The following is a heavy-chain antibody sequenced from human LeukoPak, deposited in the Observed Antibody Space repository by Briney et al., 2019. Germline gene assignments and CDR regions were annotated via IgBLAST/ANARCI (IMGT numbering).Heavy chain of an antibody. CDR2: IYYSGST. CDR3: ARRDIVVVPAAMGGGYFDY. J-gene: IGHJ4*02. V-gene: IGHV4-39*01. CDR1: GGSISSSSYY. Sequence: PSETLSLTCTVSGGSISSSSYYWGWIRPPPGKGLEWIGSIYYSGSTYYNPSLKSRVTISVDTSKNQFSLKLSSVTAADTAVYYCARRDIVVVPAAMGGGYFDYWGQGTLVTVSS. D-gene: IGHD2-2*01.